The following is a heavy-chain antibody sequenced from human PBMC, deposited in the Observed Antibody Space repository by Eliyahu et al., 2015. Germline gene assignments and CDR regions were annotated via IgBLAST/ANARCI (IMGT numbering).Heavy chain of an antibody. J-gene: IGHJ3*02. CDR1: GFTFSSYA. CDR2: ISGSGGST. Sequence: EVQLLESGGGLVQPGGSLRLSCAASGFTFSSYAMSWVRQAPGKGLXWVSAISGSGGSTYYADSVKGRFTISRDNSKNTLYLQMNSLRAEDTAVYYCASRVGVYSSGWWGLVTRRRAFDIWGQGTMVTVSS. D-gene: IGHD6-19*01. V-gene: IGHV3-23*01. CDR3: ASRVGVYSSGWWGLVTRRRAFDI.